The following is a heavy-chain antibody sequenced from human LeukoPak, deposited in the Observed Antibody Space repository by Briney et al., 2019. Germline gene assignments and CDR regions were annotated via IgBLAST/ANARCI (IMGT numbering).Heavy chain of an antibody. CDR1: GFTFSSYA. CDR2: ISGSGGST. Sequence: GGSLRLSCAASGFTFSSYAMSWVRQAPGKGLEWVSAISGSGGSTYYAVSVKGRFTISRDNSKNTLYLQMNSVRAEDTAVYYCAKKGFKGYCTGDSCDTEYWGQGTLVTVSS. D-gene: IGHD2-8*02. CDR3: AKKGFKGYCTGDSCDTEY. J-gene: IGHJ4*02. V-gene: IGHV3-23*01.